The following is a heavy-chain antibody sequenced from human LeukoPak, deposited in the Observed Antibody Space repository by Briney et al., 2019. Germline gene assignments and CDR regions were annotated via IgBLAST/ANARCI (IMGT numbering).Heavy chain of an antibody. V-gene: IGHV3-21*01. CDR3: ARDSTRFDY. CDR1: GFTFSSYS. J-gene: IGHJ4*02. Sequence: TGGSLRLSCAASGFTFSSYSMNWVRQAPGKGLEWVSSISSSSTYIYYTDSMKGRFTISRDNAKNSLYLQMNSLRAEDTAVYYCARDSTRFDYWGQGTLVTVSS. CDR2: ISSSSTYI.